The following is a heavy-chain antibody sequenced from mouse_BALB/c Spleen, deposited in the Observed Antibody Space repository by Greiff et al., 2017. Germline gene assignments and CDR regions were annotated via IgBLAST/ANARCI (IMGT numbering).Heavy chain of an antibody. CDR1: GYTFTNYW. D-gene: IGHD2-4*01. V-gene: IGHV1-63*02. Sequence: QVQLKESGAELVRPGTSVKISCKASGYTFTNYWLGWVKQRPGHGLEWIGDIYPGGGYTNYNEKFKGKATLTADTSSSTAYMQLSSLTSEDSAVYFCAREGSTMITTTGGGYAMDYWGQGTSVTVSS. J-gene: IGHJ4*01. CDR2: IYPGGGYT. CDR3: AREGSTMITTTGGGYAMDY.